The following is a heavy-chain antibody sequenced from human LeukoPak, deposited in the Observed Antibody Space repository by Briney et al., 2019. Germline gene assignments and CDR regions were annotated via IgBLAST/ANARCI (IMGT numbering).Heavy chain of an antibody. Sequence: GTSVKVSCKASGFIFTSSAMQWVRQARGQRLEWIGWIVVGSGNTNYAQKFQERVTITRDMSTSTAYMELSSLRSEDTAVYYCARVPGSDYGDYWNYYYYGMDVWGQGTTVTVSS. CDR1: GFIFTSSA. CDR3: ARVPGSDYGDYWNYYYYGMDV. D-gene: IGHD4-17*01. J-gene: IGHJ6*02. CDR2: IVVGSGNT. V-gene: IGHV1-58*02.